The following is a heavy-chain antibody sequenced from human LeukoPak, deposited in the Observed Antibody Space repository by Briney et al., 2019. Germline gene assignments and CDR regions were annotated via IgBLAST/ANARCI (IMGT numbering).Heavy chain of an antibody. CDR3: AREGYSSGWGYYYYGMDV. V-gene: IGHV1-2*06. CDR1: GYIFTGYY. Sequence: ASVKVSCKASGYIFTGYYMHWVRQAPGQGLEWMGRINPNSGGTNYAQKLQGRVTMTTDTSTSTAYMELRSLRSDDTAVYYCAREGYSSGWGYYYYGMDVWGQGTTVTVSS. CDR2: INPNSGGT. J-gene: IGHJ6*02. D-gene: IGHD6-19*01.